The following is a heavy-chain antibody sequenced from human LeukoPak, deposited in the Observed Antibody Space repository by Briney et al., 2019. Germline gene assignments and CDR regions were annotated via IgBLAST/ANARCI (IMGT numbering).Heavy chain of an antibody. Sequence: GGSLRLSCAASGFTFSSYAMSWVRQAPGKGLEWVAVISYDGSDKYYADSVKGRFTISRDNSKNTLYLQMNSLRAEDTAVYYCAKDRIHSSSWTGDFDYWGQGTLVTVSS. V-gene: IGHV3-30*18. CDR1: GFTFSSYA. CDR2: ISYDGSDK. CDR3: AKDRIHSSSWTGDFDY. J-gene: IGHJ4*02. D-gene: IGHD6-13*01.